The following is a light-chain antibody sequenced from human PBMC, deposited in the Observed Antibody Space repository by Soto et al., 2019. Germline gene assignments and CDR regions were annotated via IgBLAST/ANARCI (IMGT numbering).Light chain of an antibody. J-gene: IGKJ1*01. Sequence: EVMMTQSPDTLSVSPGETATLSCRASRSLSSNLAWYQQKPGQAPRLLIYDASTRATGIPGRFSGSGSGTEFSLTISSLQSEDSAVYYCQEYNNWPPWTCGQGTKVDIK. CDR1: RSLSSN. CDR2: DAS. V-gene: IGKV3-15*01. CDR3: QEYNNWPPWT.